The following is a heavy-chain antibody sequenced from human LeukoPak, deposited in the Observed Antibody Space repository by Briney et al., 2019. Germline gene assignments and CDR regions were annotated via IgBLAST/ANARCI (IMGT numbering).Heavy chain of an antibody. Sequence: GGSLRLSCAASGFTFSSYSMNWVRQAPGKGLEWVSSISSSSSYIYYADSVKGRFTISRDNAKNSLYLQMNSLRAEDTAVYYCARVRNWNYVREGDWLDPWGQGTLVTVSS. CDR3: ARVRNWNYVREGDWLDP. CDR1: GFTFSSYS. J-gene: IGHJ5*02. V-gene: IGHV3-21*01. D-gene: IGHD1-7*01. CDR2: ISSSSSYI.